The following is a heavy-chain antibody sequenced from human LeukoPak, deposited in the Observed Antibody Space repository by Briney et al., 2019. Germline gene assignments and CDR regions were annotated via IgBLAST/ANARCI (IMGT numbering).Heavy chain of an antibody. CDR2: ISGSGGST. CDR3: AKVFRSSGYYFWYFDL. J-gene: IGHJ2*01. Sequence: PGGSLRLFCAASGFTFSSDAMSWVRQAPGKGLEWVSTISGSGGSTYYADSVKGRFTISRDNSKNTLYLQMNSLNAEDTAVYYCAKVFRSSGYYFWYFDLWGRGTLVTVSS. V-gene: IGHV3-23*01. CDR1: GFTFSSDA. D-gene: IGHD3-22*01.